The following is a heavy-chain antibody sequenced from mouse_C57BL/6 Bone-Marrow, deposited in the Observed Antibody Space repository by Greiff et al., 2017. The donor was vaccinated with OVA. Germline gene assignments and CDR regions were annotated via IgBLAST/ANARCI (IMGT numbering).Heavy chain of an antibody. CDR3: ARYEGYFDV. CDR1: GYAFSSSW. Sequence: QVQLQQSGPELVKPGASVKISCKASGYAFSSSWMNWVKQRPGKGLEWIGRIYPGDGDTNYNGKFKGKATLTADKSSSTAYMQLSSLTSEDSAVYFCARYEGYFDVWGTGTTVTVSS. D-gene: IGHD2-12*01. CDR2: IYPGDGDT. J-gene: IGHJ1*03. V-gene: IGHV1-82*01.